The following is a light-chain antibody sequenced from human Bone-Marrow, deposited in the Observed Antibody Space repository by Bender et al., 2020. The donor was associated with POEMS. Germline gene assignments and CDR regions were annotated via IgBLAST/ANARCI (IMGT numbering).Light chain of an antibody. CDR3: AAWDDSLNGPV. J-gene: IGLJ3*02. CDR2: SIN. CDR1: SSNIGSNF. Sequence: QSVLTQPPSASGTPGQRVTISCSGSSSNIGSNFVNWYQQLPGTAPKLLICSINQRPSGVPDRVSGSRSGTSASLAISGLQSEDEAVYYCAAWDDSLNGPVFGGGTKLTVL. V-gene: IGLV1-44*01.